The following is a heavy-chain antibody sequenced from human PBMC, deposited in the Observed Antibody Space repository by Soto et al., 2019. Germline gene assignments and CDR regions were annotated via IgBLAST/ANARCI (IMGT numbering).Heavy chain of an antibody. V-gene: IGHV3-43*01. CDR3: AKDPHAPSGYGMDV. CDR2: ISWDGGST. D-gene: IGHD3-10*01. CDR1: GFTFDDYT. Sequence: GGSLRLSCAASGFTFDDYTMHWVRQAPGKGLEWVSLISWDGGSTYYADSVKGRFTISRDNSKNSLYLQMNSLRTEDTALYYCAKDPHAPSGYGMDVWGQGTTVTVSS. J-gene: IGHJ6*02.